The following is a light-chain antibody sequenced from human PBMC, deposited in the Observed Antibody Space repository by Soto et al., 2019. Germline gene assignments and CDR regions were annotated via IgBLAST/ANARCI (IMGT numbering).Light chain of an antibody. CDR2: DVN. CDR3: SSYTNTNTLV. V-gene: IGLV2-14*01. J-gene: IGLJ2*01. CDR1: TSDVGGYNH. Sequence: QSALIQPASVSGSPGQSITISCTGTTSDVGGYNHVSWFQQHPGKVPKLMIYDVNNRPSGVPNRFSGSKSGNTASLTISGLQAEDEADYYCSSYTNTNTLVFGGGTKLTVL.